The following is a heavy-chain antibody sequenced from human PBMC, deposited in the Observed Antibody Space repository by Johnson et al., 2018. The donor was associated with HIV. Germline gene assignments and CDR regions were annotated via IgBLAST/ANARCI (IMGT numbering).Heavy chain of an antibody. CDR1: GFTFSSFA. CDR2: INSDGGST. Sequence: EVQLVESGGDVVQPGTSLRLSCAASGFTFSSFAMHWVRQAPGKGLEWMARINSDGGSTSYVDSVKGRFTISRDNARNTLYLQMNSLRADDTAVYYCAREGPSERAGFDIWGQGTMVTVSS. V-gene: IGHV3-74*01. J-gene: IGHJ3*02. CDR3: AREGPSERAGFDI.